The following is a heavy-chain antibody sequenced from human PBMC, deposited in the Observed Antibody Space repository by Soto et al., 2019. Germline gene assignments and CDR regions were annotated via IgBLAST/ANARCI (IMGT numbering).Heavy chain of an antibody. J-gene: IGHJ4*02. CDR2: IYYSGST. CDR3: ARTRGGYYRHYFDY. Sequence: QVQLQESGPGLVKPSETLSLTCTVSGGSISSYYWSWIRHPPGKGLEWIGYIYYSGSTNYNPSLKSRVTISVDTSKNQFSLKLSSVTAADTAVYYCARTRGGYYRHYFDYWGQGTLVTVSS. CDR1: GGSISSYY. V-gene: IGHV4-59*01. D-gene: IGHD3-22*01.